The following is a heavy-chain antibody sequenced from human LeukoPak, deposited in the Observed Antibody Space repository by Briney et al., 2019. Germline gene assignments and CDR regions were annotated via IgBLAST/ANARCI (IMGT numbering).Heavy chain of an antibody. Sequence: SETLSLTCTVSGGSISSYCWNWIRQPPGKGLEWIGYIYYSGSTNYNPSLKSRVTISVDTSKNQFSLKLSSVTAADTAVYYCARHFLPFWSGYLPYDYWGQGTLVTVSS. CDR2: IYYSGST. J-gene: IGHJ4*02. D-gene: IGHD3-3*01. CDR3: ARHFLPFWSGYLPYDY. CDR1: GGSISSYC. V-gene: IGHV4-59*08.